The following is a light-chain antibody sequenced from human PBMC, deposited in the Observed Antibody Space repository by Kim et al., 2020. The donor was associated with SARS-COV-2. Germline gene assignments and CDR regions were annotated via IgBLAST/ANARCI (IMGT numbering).Light chain of an antibody. Sequence: VPICCTGSNANIGAGYDVHGYQQLSGTAHKLLIYGNSNRPSGVPDRFSGSKSGTSASLAITGLQAEDEADYYCQSYDSSLSGWVFGGGTQLTVL. CDR2: GNS. V-gene: IGLV1-40*01. J-gene: IGLJ3*02. CDR1: NANIGAGYD. CDR3: QSYDSSLSGWV.